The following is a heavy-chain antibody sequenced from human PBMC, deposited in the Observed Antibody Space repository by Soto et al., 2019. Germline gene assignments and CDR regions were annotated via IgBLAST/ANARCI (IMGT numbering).Heavy chain of an antibody. CDR2: ISYDGSNK. CDR1: GFTFSSYA. V-gene: IGHV3-30-3*01. CDR3: ARGSRWELRGKYFDY. J-gene: IGHJ4*02. D-gene: IGHD1-26*01. Sequence: QVQLVESGGGVFQPGRSLRLSCAASGFTFSSYAMHWVRQAPGKGLEWVAVISYDGSNKYYADSVKGRFTISRDNSKNTLYLQMNSLRAEDTAVYYCARGSRWELRGKYFDYWGQGTLVTVSS.